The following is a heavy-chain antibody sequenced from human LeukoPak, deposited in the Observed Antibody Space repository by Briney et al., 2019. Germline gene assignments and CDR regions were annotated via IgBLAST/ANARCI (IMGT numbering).Heavy chain of an antibody. V-gene: IGHV4-31*03. Sequence: SETLPLTCTVSGCSIRRGGYYWRWIRQHPGEGLEWIGYISYSGITYYNPSLKSRVTISVDTSKNQFSLKLSSVTAADTAVYYCARDEQGANFDYWGQGTLVTVSS. CDR2: ISYSGIT. CDR3: ARDEQGANFDY. CDR1: GCSIRRGGYY. J-gene: IGHJ4*02. D-gene: IGHD1/OR15-1a*01.